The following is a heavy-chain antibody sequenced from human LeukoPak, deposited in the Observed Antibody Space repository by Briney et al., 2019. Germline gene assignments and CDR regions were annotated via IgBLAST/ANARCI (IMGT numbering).Heavy chain of an antibody. J-gene: IGHJ5*02. CDR1: GYAFTSYG. Sequence: ASVKVSCKASGYAFTSYGISWARQAPGQGLEWMGWNSGYNGNTNYAQKFQVRVTMTTDTSTSTAYMELRSLRSDDTDVYDCARGGDYNWFDPWGQGTLVTVSS. CDR2: NSGYNGNT. V-gene: IGHV1-18*01. D-gene: IGHD4-17*01. CDR3: ARGGDYNWFDP.